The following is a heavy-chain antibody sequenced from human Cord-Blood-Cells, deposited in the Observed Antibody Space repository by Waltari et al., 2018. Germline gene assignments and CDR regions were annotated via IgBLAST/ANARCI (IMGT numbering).Heavy chain of an antibody. J-gene: IGHJ3*02. V-gene: IGHV4-31*03. CDR2: IYYSGST. CDR1: GGSISSGGYY. D-gene: IGHD7-27*01. Sequence: QVQLQESGPGLVKPSQTLSLTCTVSGGSISSGGYYWSWIRRHPGKGLEWFGYIYYSGSTYYNPSLKSRVTISVDTSKNQFSLKLSSVTAADTTVYYCARGSEVTGDDAFDIWGQGTMVTVSS. CDR3: ARGSEVTGDDAFDI.